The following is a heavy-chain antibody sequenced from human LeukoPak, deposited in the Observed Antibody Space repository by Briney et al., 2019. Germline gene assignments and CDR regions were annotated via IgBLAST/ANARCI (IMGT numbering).Heavy chain of an antibody. CDR2: IYYSGST. CDR3: ARSSGSSFGLFDY. V-gene: IGHV4-59*01. CDR1: GGSISSYY. J-gene: IGHJ4*02. Sequence: SETLSLTCTVSGGSISSYYWSWIRQPPGKGLEWIGYIYYSGSTNYNPSLKSRVTISVDTSKNQFSLKLSSVTAADTAVYYCARSSGSSFGLFDYWGQGTLVTVSS. D-gene: IGHD6-6*01.